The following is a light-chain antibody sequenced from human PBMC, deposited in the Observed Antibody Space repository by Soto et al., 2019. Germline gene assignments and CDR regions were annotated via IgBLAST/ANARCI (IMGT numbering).Light chain of an antibody. CDR2: ADD. CDR3: SSYTSTNHVV. Sequence: LTQPHSVSESPGKTVTLSCTGSSGSIASNYVQWYQQRPGSAPTVVIYADDQRPSGVPDRFSGSIDRSSNSASLTISGLQAEDETDYYCSSYTSTNHVVFGGGTKLTVL. J-gene: IGLJ2*01. CDR1: SGSIASNY. V-gene: IGLV6-57*02.